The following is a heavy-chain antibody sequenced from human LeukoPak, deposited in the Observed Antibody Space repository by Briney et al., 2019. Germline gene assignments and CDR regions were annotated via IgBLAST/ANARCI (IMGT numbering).Heavy chain of an antibody. CDR1: GGSISSYY. D-gene: IGHD3-9*01. Sequence: PSETLSLTCTVSGGSISSYYWSWIRQPPGKGLEWIGYIYYSGSTNYNPSLKSRVTISVDTSKNQFSLKLSSVTAADTAVYYSAREVRYYDILTGYYYYYGMDVWGQGTTVTVSS. CDR2: IYYSGST. J-gene: IGHJ6*02. V-gene: IGHV4-59*01. CDR3: AREVRYYDILTGYYYYYGMDV.